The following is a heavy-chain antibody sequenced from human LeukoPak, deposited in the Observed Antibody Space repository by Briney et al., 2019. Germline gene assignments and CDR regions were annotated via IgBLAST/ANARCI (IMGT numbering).Heavy chain of an antibody. CDR3: ARTSTGGTYYFDY. CDR1: GGSISSGGYY. J-gene: IGHJ4*02. V-gene: IGHV4-61*02. CDR2: IYFSGST. D-gene: IGHD2-2*01. Sequence: SETLSPTCTVSGGSISSGGYYRSWIRQPAGKGLEWIGRIYFSGSTNYNPSLRSRVTMSVDTSKSQFSLKLSLVTAADTAVYYCARTSTGGTYYFDYWGQGTLVTVSS.